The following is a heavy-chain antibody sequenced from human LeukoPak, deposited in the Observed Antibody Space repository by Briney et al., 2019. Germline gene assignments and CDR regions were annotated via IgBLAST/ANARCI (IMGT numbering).Heavy chain of an antibody. CDR2: TYYRSKWYN. CDR3: ARDWEVRGVTYYYYYMDV. D-gene: IGHD3-10*01. Sequence: SQTLSLTCAISGDSVSSNSAAWNWIRQSPSRGLEWLGRTYYRSKWYNDYAVSVKSRITINPDTSKNQFSLQLNSVTPEDTAVYYCARDWEVRGVTYYYYYMDVWGKGTTVTVSS. V-gene: IGHV6-1*01. CDR1: GDSVSSNSAA. J-gene: IGHJ6*03.